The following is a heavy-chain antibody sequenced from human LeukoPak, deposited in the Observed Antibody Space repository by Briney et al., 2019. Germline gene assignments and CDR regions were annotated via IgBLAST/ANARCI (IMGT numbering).Heavy chain of an antibody. Sequence: ASVKVSCKASGYTFTEYAMHWVRLAPGHGLEWMGWINADSGNTESSQRFQGRLSITWDTSATTAYMELSSLTSEDTAAYYCARGGPNRSGWTLDYWGPGTLVTVSS. CDR1: GYTFTEYA. J-gene: IGHJ4*02. V-gene: IGHV1-3*01. D-gene: IGHD6-19*01. CDR2: INADSGNT. CDR3: ARGGPNRSGWTLDY.